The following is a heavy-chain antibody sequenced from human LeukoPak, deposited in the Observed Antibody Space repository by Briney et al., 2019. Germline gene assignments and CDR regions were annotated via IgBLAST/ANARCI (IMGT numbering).Heavy chain of an antibody. Sequence: ASVKVSCKASGCTFTSYAMHWVRQAPGQRLEWMGWINAGNGNTKYSQKFQGRVTITRDTSASTAYMELSSLRSEDTAVYYCARESCSGGSCYSYYYGMDIWGQGTTVTVSS. CDR3: ARESCSGGSCYSYYYGMDI. V-gene: IGHV1-3*01. CDR2: INAGNGNT. J-gene: IGHJ6*02. D-gene: IGHD2-15*01. CDR1: GCTFTSYA.